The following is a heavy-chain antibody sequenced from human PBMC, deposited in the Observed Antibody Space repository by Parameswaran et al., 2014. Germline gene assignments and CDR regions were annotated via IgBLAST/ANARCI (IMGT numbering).Heavy chain of an antibody. V-gene: IGHV4-34*01. CDR3: ARFSMSPVRGGYYYYGMDV. CDR2: INHSGST. CDR1: GGSFSGYY. Sequence: SETLSLTCAVYGGSFSGYYWSWIRQPPGKGLEWIGEINHSGSTNYNPSLKSRVTISVDTSKNQFSLKLSSVTAADTAVYYCARFSMSPVRGGYYYYGMDVWGQGTTVTVSS. D-gene: IGHD2-15*01. J-gene: IGHJ6*02.